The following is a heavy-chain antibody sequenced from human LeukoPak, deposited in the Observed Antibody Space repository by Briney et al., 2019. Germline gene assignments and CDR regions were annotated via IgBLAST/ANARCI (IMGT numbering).Heavy chain of an antibody. Sequence: GGSLRLSCAASGFTFSSYSMNWVRQAPGKELEWVSSISSSSSYIYYADSVKGRFTISRDNAKNSLYLQMNSLRAEDTAVYYCARDPPTYYYDSSGFGGWGQGTLVTVSS. D-gene: IGHD3-22*01. CDR3: ARDPPTYYYDSSGFGG. J-gene: IGHJ4*02. V-gene: IGHV3-21*01. CDR1: GFTFSSYS. CDR2: ISSSSSYI.